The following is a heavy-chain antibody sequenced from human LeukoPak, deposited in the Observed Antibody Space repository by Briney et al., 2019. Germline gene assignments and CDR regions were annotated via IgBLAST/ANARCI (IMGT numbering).Heavy chain of an antibody. V-gene: IGHV3-11*04. Sequence: GGSLRLSCAASGFTFSDYYMSWIRQAPGKGLEWVSYISSSGSTIYYADSAKGRFTISRDNAKNSLYLQMNSLRAEDTAVYYCARGRGFYDSSGYYLDYWGQGTLVTVSS. D-gene: IGHD3-22*01. CDR1: GFTFSDYY. CDR2: ISSSGSTI. CDR3: ARGRGFYDSSGYYLDY. J-gene: IGHJ4*02.